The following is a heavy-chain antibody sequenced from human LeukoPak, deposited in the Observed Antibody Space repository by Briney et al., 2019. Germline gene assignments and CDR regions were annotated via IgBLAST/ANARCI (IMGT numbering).Heavy chain of an antibody. CDR1: DGSISSYY. V-gene: IGHV4-59*01. D-gene: IGHD2/OR15-2a*01. J-gene: IGHJ6*02. CDR3: AKGGSTNFYYGDV. CDR2: IYYSGST. Sequence: SETLSLTCTVSDGSISSYYWSWIRQSPGKGLEWIGYIYYSGSTNYNTSLESRVTISVDTSKNQFSLKLSSVTAADTAVYYCAKGGSTNFYYGDVWGQGTTVTVSS.